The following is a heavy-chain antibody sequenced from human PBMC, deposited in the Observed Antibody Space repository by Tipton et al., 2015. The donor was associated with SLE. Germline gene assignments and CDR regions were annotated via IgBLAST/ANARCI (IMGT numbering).Heavy chain of an antibody. D-gene: IGHD6-13*01. CDR2: ISSSGSTI. V-gene: IGHV3-48*03. CDR3: ARDTRGAAAGPFDP. Sequence: SLRLSCAASGFTFSSYEMNWVRQAPGKGLEWVSYISSSGSTIYYADSVKGRFTISRDNAKNSLYLQMNSLRAEDTAVYYCARDTRGAAAGPFDPWGQGTLVTVSS. CDR1: GFTFSSYE. J-gene: IGHJ5*02.